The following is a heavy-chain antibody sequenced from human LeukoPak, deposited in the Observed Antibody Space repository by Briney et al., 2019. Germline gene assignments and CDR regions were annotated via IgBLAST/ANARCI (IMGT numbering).Heavy chain of an antibody. CDR1: GDSISSGDYY. V-gene: IGHV4-30-2*01. CDR2: IYHSGST. Sequence: SETLSLTCTVSGDSISSGDYYWSWIRQPPGKVLEWIGYIYHSGSTYSNPSLKSRVTMSVDKSKNQFSLKLSSVTAADTAVYYCARDHSDFWSGYFDYWGQGILVTVSS. D-gene: IGHD3-3*01. CDR3: ARDHSDFWSGYFDY. J-gene: IGHJ4*02.